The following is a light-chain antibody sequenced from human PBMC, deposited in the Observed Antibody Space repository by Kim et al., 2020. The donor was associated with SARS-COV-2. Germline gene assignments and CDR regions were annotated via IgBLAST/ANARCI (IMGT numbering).Light chain of an antibody. J-gene: IGKJ4*01. CDR2: DAS. CDR3: QQRSNWPLT. Sequence: LSPGERAPLSCRASQSVSRSFAWYQQTPGQAPRLLIYDASKRATGIPARFSGSGSGTDFTLTISSLGPEDFAVYYCQQRSNWPLTFGGGTKVDIK. V-gene: IGKV3-11*01. CDR1: QSVSRS.